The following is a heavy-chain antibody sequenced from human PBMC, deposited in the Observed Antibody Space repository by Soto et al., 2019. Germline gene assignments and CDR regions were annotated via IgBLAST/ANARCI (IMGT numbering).Heavy chain of an antibody. V-gene: IGHV1-3*01. D-gene: IGHD3-16*02. Sequence: ASVKVSWKASGYTFTSYAMHWVRQAPGQRLEWMGWINAGNGNTKYSQKFQGRVTITRDTSASTAYMELSSLRSEDTAVYYCARVRVWGSYRYSYFDYWGQGTLVTVSS. CDR2: INAGNGNT. CDR1: GYTFTSYA. CDR3: ARVRVWGSYRYSYFDY. J-gene: IGHJ4*02.